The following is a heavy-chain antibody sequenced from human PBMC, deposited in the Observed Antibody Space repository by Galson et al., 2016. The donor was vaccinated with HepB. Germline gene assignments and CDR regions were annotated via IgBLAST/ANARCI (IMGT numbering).Heavy chain of an antibody. V-gene: IGHV4-59*01. CDR2: IYYTGST. CDR3: AGVSGLMLLEKSFDY. J-gene: IGHJ4*02. D-gene: IGHD2-21*01. CDR1: GDSIGPYS. Sequence: SETLSLTCTVSGDSIGPYSWSWIRQPPGKGLEWIGYIYYTGSTNYNPSLESRVTISLDTSKNQFSLKLSSVTAADTAVYYCAGVSGLMLLEKSFDYWGQGILVTV.